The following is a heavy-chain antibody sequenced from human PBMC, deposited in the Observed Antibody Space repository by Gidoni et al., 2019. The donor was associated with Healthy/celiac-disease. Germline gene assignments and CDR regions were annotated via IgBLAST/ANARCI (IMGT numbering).Heavy chain of an antibody. J-gene: IGHJ2*01. D-gene: IGHD2-2*01. CDR3: ARYLVVPAAGRPHYWYFDL. V-gene: IGHV4-4*07. CDR1: GCSISSYY. CDR2: IYTSGST. Sequence: QVQLQESGPGLVKPSETLSLTCPVAGCSISSYYWSWIRQPAGKGLEWIGRIYTSGSTNYNPSLKSRVTMSVDTSKNQFSLKLSSVTAADTAVYYCARYLVVPAAGRPHYWYFDLWGRGTLVTVSS.